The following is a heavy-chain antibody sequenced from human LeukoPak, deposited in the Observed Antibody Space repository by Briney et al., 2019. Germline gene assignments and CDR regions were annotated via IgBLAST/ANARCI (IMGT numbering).Heavy chain of an antibody. D-gene: IGHD3-10*01. J-gene: IGHJ4*02. CDR2: IDPQDSET. Sequence: ASVKVSCRISGYSLRVLSIHWVRQAPGEGLEWMGGIDPQDSETIYAQSFKGRVTITEDTSTDTGYMELRSLRSDDTAVYYCVTDLGRSYFYFDIWGQGTLVIVSS. CDR1: GYSLRVLS. V-gene: IGHV1-24*01. CDR3: VTDLGRSYFYFDI.